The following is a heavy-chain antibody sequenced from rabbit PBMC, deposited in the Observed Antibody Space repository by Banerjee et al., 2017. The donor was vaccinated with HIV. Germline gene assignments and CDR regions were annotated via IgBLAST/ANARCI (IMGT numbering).Heavy chain of an antibody. Sequence: QSLEESGGDLVKPGASLTLTCTASGFSFSSGYYMCWVRQAPGKGLEWIACIYAGSNGSTYYASWAKGRFTISKTSSTTVTLQMTSLTAADTATYLCARDLAGVIGWNFNLWGPGTLVTVS. J-gene: IGHJ4*01. CDR2: IYAGSNGST. CDR3: ARDLAGVIGWNFNL. CDR1: GFSFSSGYY. D-gene: IGHD4-1*01. V-gene: IGHV1S40*01.